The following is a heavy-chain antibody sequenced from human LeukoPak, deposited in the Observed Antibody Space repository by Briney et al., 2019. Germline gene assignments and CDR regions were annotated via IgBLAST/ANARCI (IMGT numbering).Heavy chain of an antibody. V-gene: IGHV1-18*01. J-gene: IGHJ1*01. CDR2: ISAYNGNT. CDR3: ARDPSPQYLGIAARPEYFQH. CDR1: GYTFTSYG. Sequence: GASVKVSCTASGYTFTSYGISWVRQAPGQGLEWMGWISAYNGNTNYAQELQGRVTMTTDTSTSTAYMELRSLRSDDTAVYYCARDPSPQYLGIAARPEYFQHWGQGTLVTVSS. D-gene: IGHD6-6*01.